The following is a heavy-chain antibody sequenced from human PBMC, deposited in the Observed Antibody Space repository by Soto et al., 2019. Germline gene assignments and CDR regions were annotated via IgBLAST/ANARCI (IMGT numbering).Heavy chain of an antibody. Sequence: GGSLRLSCAASGFTFSSYAMSWVRQAPGKGLEWVSAISGSGGSTYYADSVKGRFTISRDNSKNTLYLQMNSLRAEDTAVYYFAKRAAAGTAAGYYYYYMDVWGKGTTVTVSS. CDR3: AKRAAAGTAAGYYYYYMDV. D-gene: IGHD6-13*01. V-gene: IGHV3-23*01. J-gene: IGHJ6*03. CDR2: ISGSGGST. CDR1: GFTFSSYA.